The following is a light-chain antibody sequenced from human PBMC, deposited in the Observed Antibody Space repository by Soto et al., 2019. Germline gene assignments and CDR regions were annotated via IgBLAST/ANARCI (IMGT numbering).Light chain of an antibody. CDR2: GTS. V-gene: IGKV1-39*01. J-gene: IGKJ1*01. CDR1: QDINIY. Sequence: DIQMTQSPSSLSASVGDRVTITCRASQDINIYLNWYQQKPGEVPKLLIYGTSRLQSGVPSRFSGSGSGTAFTFTISSLQPDDFATYYCQQTYTAVWAFGQGTKVDIK. CDR3: QQTYTAVWA.